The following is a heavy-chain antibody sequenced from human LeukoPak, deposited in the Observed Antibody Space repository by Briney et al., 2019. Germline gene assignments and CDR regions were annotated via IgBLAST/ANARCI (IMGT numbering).Heavy chain of an antibody. CDR3: ARGMYYYDSSGYLPPSY. D-gene: IGHD3-22*01. CDR2: ITAYNDNT. J-gene: IGHJ4*02. V-gene: IGHV1-18*01. CDR1: GYTFTSYG. Sequence: ASVKVSCKASGYTFTSYGISWVRQAPGQGLEWMGWITAYNDNTYYAQKLQGRVTMTTDTSTSTAYMELRSLRSDDTAVYYCARGMYYYDSSGYLPPSYWGQGTLVTVSS.